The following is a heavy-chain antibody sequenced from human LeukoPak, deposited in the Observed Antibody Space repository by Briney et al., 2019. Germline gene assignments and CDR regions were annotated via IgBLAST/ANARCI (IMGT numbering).Heavy chain of an antibody. V-gene: IGHV1-18*01. CDR3: ARYCSSTSCYTAAAYYYGMDV. CDR2: ISAYNGNT. CDR1: GYTFTSYG. D-gene: IGHD2-2*02. Sequence: ASVKVSCKASGYTFTSYGISWVRQAPGQGLEWMGWISAYNGNTNYAQKFQGRVTITRDTSASTAYMELSSLRSEDTAVYYCARYCSSTSCYTAAAYYYGMDVWGQGTTVTVSS. J-gene: IGHJ6*02.